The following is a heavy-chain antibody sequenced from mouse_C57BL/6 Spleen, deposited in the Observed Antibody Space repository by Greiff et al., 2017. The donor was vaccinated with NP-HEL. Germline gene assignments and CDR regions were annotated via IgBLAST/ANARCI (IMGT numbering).Heavy chain of an antibody. Sequence: EVKLVESGGGLVKPGGSLKLSCAASGFTFSSYAMSWVRQTPEKRLEWVATISDGGSYTYYPDNVKGRFTISRDNAKNNLYLQMSHLKSEDTAMYYCARDFSMAYFDYWGQGTTLTVSS. CDR2: ISDGGSYT. CDR3: ARDFSMAYFDY. V-gene: IGHV5-4*01. CDR1: GFTFSSYA. D-gene: IGHD1-1*02. J-gene: IGHJ2*01.